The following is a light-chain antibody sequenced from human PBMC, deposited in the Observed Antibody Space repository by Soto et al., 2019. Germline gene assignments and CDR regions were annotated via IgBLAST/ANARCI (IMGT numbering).Light chain of an antibody. CDR3: NSFTTSGTYV. CDR1: SSDVGAYNY. Sequence: QSVLTQPASVSGSPGQSIAISCTGTSSDVGAYNYVSWYQQYPGKAPKVMIFDVSNRPSGVSNRFSGSKSDNTASLTISGLQAEDEADYYCNSFTTSGTYVFGTGTEVTVL. V-gene: IGLV2-14*01. J-gene: IGLJ1*01. CDR2: DVS.